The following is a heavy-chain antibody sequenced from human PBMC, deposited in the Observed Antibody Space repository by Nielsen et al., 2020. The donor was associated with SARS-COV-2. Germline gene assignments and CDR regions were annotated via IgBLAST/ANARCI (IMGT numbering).Heavy chain of an antibody. V-gene: IGHV3-21*01. J-gene: IGHJ3*02. D-gene: IGHD3-3*01. Sequence: ESLKISCAASGFTFSSYSMNWVRQAPGKGLEWVSSISSSSSYIYYADSVKGRFTISRDNAKNSLYLQMNSLRAEDTAVYYCARVLSYTFDIWGQGTMVTVSS. CDR1: GFTFSSYS. CDR3: ARVLSYTFDI. CDR2: ISSSSSYI.